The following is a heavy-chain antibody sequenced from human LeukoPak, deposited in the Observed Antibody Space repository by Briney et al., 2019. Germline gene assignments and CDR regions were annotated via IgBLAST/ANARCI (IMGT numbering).Heavy chain of an antibody. CDR3: AKALKGGPFDY. CDR1: GLTFSDHY. D-gene: IGHD3-16*01. Sequence: GGSLRLSCATSGLTFSDHYMDWVRQAPGKGLEWVAVISYDGSNKYYADSVKGRFTISRDNSKNTLYLQMNSLRAEDTAVYYCAKALKGGPFDYWGQGTLVTVSS. V-gene: IGHV3-30*18. CDR2: ISYDGSNK. J-gene: IGHJ4*02.